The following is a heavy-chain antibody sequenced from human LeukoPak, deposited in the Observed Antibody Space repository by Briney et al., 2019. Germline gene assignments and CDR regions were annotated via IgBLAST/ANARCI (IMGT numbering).Heavy chain of an antibody. CDR3: ARDPVGGSTIFDY. CDR2: TYYRSKWCY. CDR1: GDSVSSNSAA. J-gene: IGHJ4*02. Sequence: SQTLSLTCAISGDSVSSNSAAWNWIRQSPSRGLEWLVRTYYRSKWCYDYAVAVKSRISINPDTSKNQFSLQLSSVTPEDTAVYYCARDPVGGSTIFDYWGQGTLVTVSS. D-gene: IGHD1-26*01. V-gene: IGHV6-1*01.